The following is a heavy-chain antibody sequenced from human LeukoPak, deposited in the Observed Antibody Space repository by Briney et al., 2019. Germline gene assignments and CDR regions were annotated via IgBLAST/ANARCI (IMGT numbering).Heavy chain of an antibody. Sequence: SQTLSLTCTVSGGSISSGGYYWSWIRQPPGKGLEWIGYIYHSGSTYYNPSLKSRVTISVDRSKNQFSLKLSSVTAADTAVYYCAGAVRVPPRADIWGQGTMVTVSS. CDR1: GGSISSGGYY. J-gene: IGHJ3*02. CDR3: AGAVRVPPRADI. CDR2: IYHSGST. V-gene: IGHV4-30-2*01.